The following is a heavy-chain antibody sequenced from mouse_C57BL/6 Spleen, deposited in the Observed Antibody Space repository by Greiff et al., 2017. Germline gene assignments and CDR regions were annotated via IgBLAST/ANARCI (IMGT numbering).Heavy chain of an antibody. J-gene: IGHJ4*01. CDR1: GYTFTSYW. CDR3: ARPITTVVADYAMDY. CDR2: IHPNSGST. V-gene: IGHV1-64*01. D-gene: IGHD1-1*01. Sequence: QVQLQQPGAELVKPGASVKLSCKASGYTFTSYWMHWVKQRPGQGLEWIGMIHPNSGSTNYNEKFKSKATLTVDKSASTAYMQLSSLTSEDSAVYYCARPITTVVADYAMDYWGQGTSVTVSS.